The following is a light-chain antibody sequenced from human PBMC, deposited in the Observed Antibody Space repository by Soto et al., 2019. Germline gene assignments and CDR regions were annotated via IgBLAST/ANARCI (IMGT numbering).Light chain of an antibody. Sequence: QSALTQPASVSGSPGQSITISCTGTSSDVGGYKYVSWYQLHPGTAPKLVIYDVTNRPSGVSNRFSGSKSGNTASLTISGLQAEDEADYFCSSYTSTSTLFGTGTKLTV. CDR1: SSDVGGYKY. CDR2: DVT. V-gene: IGLV2-14*01. CDR3: SSYTSTSTL. J-gene: IGLJ1*01.